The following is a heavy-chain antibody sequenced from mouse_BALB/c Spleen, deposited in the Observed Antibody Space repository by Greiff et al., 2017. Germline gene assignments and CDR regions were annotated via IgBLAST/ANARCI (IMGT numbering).Heavy chain of an antibody. V-gene: IGHV3-6*02. Sequence: EVKVEESGPGLVKPSQSLSLTCSVTGYSITSGYYWNWIRQFPGNKLEWMGYISYDGSNNYNPSLKNRISITRDTSKNQFFLKLNSVTTEDTATYYCARRLRSGYYAMDYWGQGTSVTVSS. J-gene: IGHJ4*01. CDR1: GYSITSGYY. CDR2: ISYDGSN. CDR3: ARRLRSGYYAMDY. D-gene: IGHD3-2*02.